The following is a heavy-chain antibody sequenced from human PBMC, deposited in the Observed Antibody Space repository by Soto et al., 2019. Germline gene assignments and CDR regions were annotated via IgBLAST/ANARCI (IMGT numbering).Heavy chain of an antibody. J-gene: IGHJ3*02. D-gene: IGHD3-3*01. CDR3: ASHAPGHYDFWSGRQHGAFDI. Sequence: GGSLRLSCAASGFTVSSNYMSWVRQAPGKGLEWVSVIYSGGSTYYADSVKGRFTISRDNSKNTLYLQMNSLRAEDTAVYYCASHAPGHYDFWSGRQHGAFDIWGQGTMVTVSS. CDR1: GFTVSSNY. CDR2: IYSGGST. V-gene: IGHV3-66*04.